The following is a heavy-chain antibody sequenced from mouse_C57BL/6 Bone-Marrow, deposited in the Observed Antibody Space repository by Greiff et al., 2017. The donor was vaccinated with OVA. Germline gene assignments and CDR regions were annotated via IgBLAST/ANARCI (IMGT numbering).Heavy chain of an antibody. CDR1: GYSFTGYY. D-gene: IGHD2-4*01. Sequence: DVKLQESGPELVKPGASVKISCKASGYSFTGYYMNWVKQSPEKSLEWIGEINPSTGGTTYNQKFKAKATLTVDKSSSTAYMQLKSLTSEDSAVYYCARGGLRRGDYAMDYWGQGTSVTVSS. J-gene: IGHJ4*01. CDR3: ARGGLRRGDYAMDY. CDR2: INPSTGGT. V-gene: IGHV1-42*01.